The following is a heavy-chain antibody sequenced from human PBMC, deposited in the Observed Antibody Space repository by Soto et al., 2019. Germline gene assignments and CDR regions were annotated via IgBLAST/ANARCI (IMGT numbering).Heavy chain of an antibody. CDR1: GFSFSSYG. CDR3: ARAQYTGSYFDACDV. D-gene: IGHD1-26*01. J-gene: IGHJ3*01. Sequence: PGGSLRLSCAASGFSFSSYGMHWVRQAPGKGLDWVAVIWYDGSNKYYAESVKGRFTISRDNSKSTLYVQMNSLTVEDTAVYYCARAQYTGSYFDACDVWGQGTMVTVSS. CDR2: IWYDGSNK. V-gene: IGHV3-33*03.